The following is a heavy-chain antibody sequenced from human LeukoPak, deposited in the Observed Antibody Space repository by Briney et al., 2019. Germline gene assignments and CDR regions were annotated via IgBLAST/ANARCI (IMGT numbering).Heavy chain of an antibody. Sequence: SETLSLTCTVSGGSISSSSYYWGWIRQPPGKGLEWIGSIYYSGSTYYNPSLKSRVTISVDTSKNQFSLKLSSVTAADTAVYYCARQSSGWEHSWFDPWGQGTLVTVSS. CDR2: IYYSGST. V-gene: IGHV4-39*01. CDR3: ARQSSGWEHSWFDP. D-gene: IGHD6-19*01. J-gene: IGHJ5*02. CDR1: GGSISSSSYY.